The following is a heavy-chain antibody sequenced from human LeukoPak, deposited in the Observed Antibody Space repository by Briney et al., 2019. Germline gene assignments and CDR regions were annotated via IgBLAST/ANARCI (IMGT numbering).Heavy chain of an antibody. CDR2: ISRRSTYI. CDR1: GFTVSNYT. J-gene: IGHJ5*02. D-gene: IGHD1-26*01. V-gene: IGHV3-21*01. CDR3: ARAQVGYNWFDP. Sequence: PGRSLRLSCAASGFTVSNYTINWVRQPPGKGLEWVSSISRRSTYIYYADSVKGRFTISKDNAKNSLYLQMDSLRAEDTAVYYCARAQVGYNWFDPWGQGTLVTVSS.